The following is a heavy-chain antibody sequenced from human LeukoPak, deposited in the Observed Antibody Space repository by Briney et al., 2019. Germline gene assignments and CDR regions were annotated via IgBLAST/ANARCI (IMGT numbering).Heavy chain of an antibody. CDR1: GGSISSGGYY. CDR3: ARDQMGGDYFDY. Sequence: SETLSLTCTVSGGSISSGGYYWSWIRQPPGKGLEWIGYIYHSGSTYYNPSLKSRVTISVDRSKNQFSLKLSSVTAADTAVYYCARDQMGGDYFDYWGQGTLVTVSS. D-gene: IGHD2-21*01. J-gene: IGHJ4*02. V-gene: IGHV4-30-2*01. CDR2: IYHSGST.